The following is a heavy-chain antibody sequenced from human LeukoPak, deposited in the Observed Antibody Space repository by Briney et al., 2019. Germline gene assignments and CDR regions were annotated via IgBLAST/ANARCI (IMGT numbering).Heavy chain of an antibody. D-gene: IGHD2-2*01. J-gene: IGHJ6*04. CDR1: GFTFGDYY. Sequence: GGSLRLSCVASGFTFGDYYMSWSCKTPGKGLERLSYISSCTSSIGYADSVKGRFTISRDNTKNALYLQMNSLRAEDTAVYYCARYGYCGRTNFHFDYGLDVWGKGTTVTVSS. CDR2: ISSCTSSI. V-gene: IGHV3-11*06. CDR3: ARYGYCGRTNFHFDYGLDV.